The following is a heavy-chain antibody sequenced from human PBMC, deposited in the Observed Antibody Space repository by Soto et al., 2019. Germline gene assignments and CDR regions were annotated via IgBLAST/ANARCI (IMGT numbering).Heavy chain of an antibody. Sequence: VELLESGGGLVQPGESLRLACAASGFTFSSYAMSWVRQTPGKGLEWVSAIGGGGSSTYYADSVKGRFTISRDDSKNTLFLQMDSLRREDTAIYYCAKDGSYYDFDYWGQGTLVTVSS. CDR2: IGGGGSST. J-gene: IGHJ4*02. V-gene: IGHV3-23*01. CDR3: AKDGSYYDFDY. D-gene: IGHD1-26*01. CDR1: GFTFSSYA.